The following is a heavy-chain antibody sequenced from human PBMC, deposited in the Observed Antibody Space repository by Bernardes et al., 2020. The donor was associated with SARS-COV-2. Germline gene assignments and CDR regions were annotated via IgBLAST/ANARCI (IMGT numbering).Heavy chain of an antibody. J-gene: IGHJ4*02. D-gene: IGHD5-18*01. CDR1: GFTFSSSW. Sequence: GGSLRLSCAASGFTFSSSWMHWVRQAPGKGLVWGARISGDGSNTGYADSVKGRFTISRDNAKNTLYLQMNSLRVDDTAVYYCGGNLGGSTYGYWGNWGQGTQVTVSS. CDR2: ISGDGSNT. V-gene: IGHV3-74*01. CDR3: GGNLGGSTYGYWGN.